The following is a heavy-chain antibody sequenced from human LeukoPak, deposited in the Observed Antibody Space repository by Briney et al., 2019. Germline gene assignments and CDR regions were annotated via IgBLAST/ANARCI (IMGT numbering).Heavy chain of an antibody. Sequence: PGGSLRLSCAASGFTFSSYAMHWVRQAPGKGLEWVAVISYDGSNKYYADSVKGRFTISRDSSKNTLYLQMNSLRAEDTAVYYCARGPKVGATTPLVGYWGQGTLVTVSS. CDR3: ARGPKVGATTPLVGY. V-gene: IGHV3-30-3*01. J-gene: IGHJ4*02. CDR1: GFTFSSYA. D-gene: IGHD1-26*01. CDR2: ISYDGSNK.